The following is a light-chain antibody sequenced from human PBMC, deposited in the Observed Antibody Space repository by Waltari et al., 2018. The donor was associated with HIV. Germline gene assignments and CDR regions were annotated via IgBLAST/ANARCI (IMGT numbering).Light chain of an antibody. CDR3: QQYLGSPRT. CDR2: GAS. J-gene: IGKJ1*01. Sequence: EIVLTQSPGTLSLSPGERVTLSCRASERIDTTFLAWYQQKRGQAPRLLIFGASRRATGIPDRFSGSGSVTYFTLTIDRLDPEDFAVYYCQQYLGSPRTFGQGTKVEIK. CDR1: ERIDTTF. V-gene: IGKV3-20*01.